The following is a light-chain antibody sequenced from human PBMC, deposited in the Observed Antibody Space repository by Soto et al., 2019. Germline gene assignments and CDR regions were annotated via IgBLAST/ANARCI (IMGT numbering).Light chain of an antibody. CDR1: RSDIGSYNF. J-gene: IGLJ3*02. CDR2: EVT. CDR3: TSHTTSGTWV. V-gene: IGLV2-14*01. Sequence: QSALTQPASMSGSPGQSITIPCTGTRSDIGSYNFVSWYQQHPGKAPKLMIYEVTNRPSEVSYRFSGSKSGNTASLTISGLQAEDEADYYCTSHTTSGTWVFGGGTKLTVL.